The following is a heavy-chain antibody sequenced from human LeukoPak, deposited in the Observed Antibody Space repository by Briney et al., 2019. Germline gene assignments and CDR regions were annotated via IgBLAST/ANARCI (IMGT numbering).Heavy chain of an antibody. CDR2: TYYRSKRYN. CDR1: GDSVSSNSAA. Sequence: SQTLSLTCAISGDSVSSNSAAWTWIRQSPSRGLEWLGGTYYRSKRYNDYAVSVKSRITINPDTSKNQFSLQLNSVTPEDTAVYYCARGRLRMAVAADPYYFDYWGQGTLVTVSS. D-gene: IGHD6-19*01. CDR3: ARGRLRMAVAADPYYFDY. J-gene: IGHJ4*02. V-gene: IGHV6-1*01.